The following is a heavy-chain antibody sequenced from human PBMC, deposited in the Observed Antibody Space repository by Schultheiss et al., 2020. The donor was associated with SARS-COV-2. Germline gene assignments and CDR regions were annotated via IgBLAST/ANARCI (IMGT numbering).Heavy chain of an antibody. D-gene: IGHD2-21*01. J-gene: IGHJ4*02. CDR2: INHSGST. Sequence: SQTLSLTCTVSGGSISSSSYYWGWIRQPPGKGLEWIGEINHSGSTNYNPSLKSRVTISVDKSKNQFSLKLSSVTAADTAVYYCARDHSAYTFDYWGQGTLVTVSS. CDR3: ARDHSAYTFDY. CDR1: GGSISSSSYY. V-gene: IGHV4-39*07.